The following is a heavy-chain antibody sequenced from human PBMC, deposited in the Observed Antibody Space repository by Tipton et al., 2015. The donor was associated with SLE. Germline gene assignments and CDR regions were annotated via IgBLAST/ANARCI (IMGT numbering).Heavy chain of an antibody. Sequence: LRLSCTVSGGSISLTSFNWGWIRQPPGKGLEWIGCVFHTGNTYYNPSLMSRVTISVDTSKNHFSLKLRSVTAADTAVYYCARPDRMWGQGTMVTVSS. CDR1: GGSISLTSFN. J-gene: IGHJ3*02. D-gene: IGHD1-14*01. V-gene: IGHV4-39*07. CDR3: ARPDRM. CDR2: VFHTGNT.